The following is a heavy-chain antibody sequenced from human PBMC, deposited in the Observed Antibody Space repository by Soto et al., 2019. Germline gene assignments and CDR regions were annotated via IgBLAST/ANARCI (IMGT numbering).Heavy chain of an antibody. CDR2: IYYSGST. CDR1: GGSISSYY. J-gene: IGHJ6*02. V-gene: IGHV4-59*01. D-gene: IGHD6-13*01. Sequence: QVQLQESGPGLVKPSETLSLTCTVSGGSISSYYWSWIRQPPGKGLEWIGYIYYSGSTNYNPSLKRRVTISVXXSXNXXTLKLSSVTAADTAVYYCAGASAAAGYYYYYGMDVWGQGTTVTVSS. CDR3: AGASAAAGYYYYYGMDV.